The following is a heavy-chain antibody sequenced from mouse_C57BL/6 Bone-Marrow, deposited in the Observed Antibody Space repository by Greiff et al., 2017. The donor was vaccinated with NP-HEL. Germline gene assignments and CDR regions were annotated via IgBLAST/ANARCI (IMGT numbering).Heavy chain of an antibody. D-gene: IGHD1-1*01. J-gene: IGHJ1*03. CDR1: GFTFSSYA. V-gene: IGHV5-4*01. Sequence: EVLLVESGGGLVKPGGSLKLSCAASGFTFSSYAMSWVRQTPEKRLEWVATISDGGSYTSYPDNVKGRFTISRAHAKNNLYLQMSHLKAEDTAMYYCARDYYGSRGTWYFEVWGTGTTVTVSS. CDR3: ARDYYGSRGTWYFEV. CDR2: ISDGGSYT.